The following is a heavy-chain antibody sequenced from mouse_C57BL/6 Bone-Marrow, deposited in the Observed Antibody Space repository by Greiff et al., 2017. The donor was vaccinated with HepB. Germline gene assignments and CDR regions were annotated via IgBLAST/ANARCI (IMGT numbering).Heavy chain of an antibody. Sequence: EVQLVESGPELVKPGASVKISCKASGYSFTGYYMNWVKQSPEKSLEWIGEINPSTGGTTYNQKFKAKATLTVDKSSSTAYMQLKSLTSEDSAVYYCAIYYGNYVFAYWGQGTLVTVSA. CDR1: GYSFTGYY. V-gene: IGHV1-42*01. D-gene: IGHD2-1*01. CDR3: AIYYGNYVFAY. CDR2: INPSTGGT. J-gene: IGHJ3*01.